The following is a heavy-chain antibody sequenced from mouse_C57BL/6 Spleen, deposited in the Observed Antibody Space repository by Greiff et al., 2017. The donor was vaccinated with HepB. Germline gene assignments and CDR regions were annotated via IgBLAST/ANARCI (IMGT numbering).Heavy chain of an antibody. CDR3: ARSPTLYDYSFDY. V-gene: IGHV1-80*01. Sequence: VQLQQSGAELVKPGASVKISCKASGYAFSSYWMNWVKQRPGKGLEWIGQIYPGDGDTNYKGKFKGKATLTADKSSSTAYMQLSSLTSEDSAVYFCARSPTLYDYSFDYGGQGTTLTVSS. CDR2: IYPGDGDT. J-gene: IGHJ2*01. CDR1: GYAFSSYW. D-gene: IGHD2-3*01.